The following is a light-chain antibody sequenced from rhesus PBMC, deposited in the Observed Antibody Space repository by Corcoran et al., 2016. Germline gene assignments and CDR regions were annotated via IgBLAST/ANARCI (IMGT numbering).Light chain of an antibody. CDR1: QSVSSY. J-gene: IGKJ2*01. CDR2: GAS. CDR3: YQHSSGYS. Sequence: QVILTQSPATLSLSPGERATLSCRASQSVSSYLAWYQQKPGQAPRLLIYGASSRATGLPDRCSGSGSGTDFTLPISSLEPENVGVYRCYQHSSGYSFGQGTKVEIK. V-gene: IGKV3-10*01.